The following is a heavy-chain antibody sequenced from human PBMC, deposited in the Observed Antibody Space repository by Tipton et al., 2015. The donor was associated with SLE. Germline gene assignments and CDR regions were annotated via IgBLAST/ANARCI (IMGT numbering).Heavy chain of an antibody. CDR2: IYYSGST. V-gene: IGHV4-59*12. CDR3: AWRGNVMDV. CDR1: GGSISRYY. Sequence: TLSLTCTVSGGSISRYYWSWIRQPPGKGLEWIWYIYYSGSTNYNPSLKSRVTIAVDTSKNQFSLKLSSVTAADTAVYYCAWRGNVMDVWGQGTTVTVSS. D-gene: IGHD3-10*01. J-gene: IGHJ6*02.